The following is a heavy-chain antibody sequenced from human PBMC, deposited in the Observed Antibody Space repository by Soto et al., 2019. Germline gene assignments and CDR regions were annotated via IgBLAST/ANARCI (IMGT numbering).Heavy chain of an antibody. J-gene: IGHJ4*02. CDR2: IYYSGST. CDR1: GGSISSGDYY. Sequence: SETLSLTCTVSGGSISSGDYYWSWIRQPPGKGLEWIGYIYYSGSTNYNPSLKSRVTISVDTSKNQFSLKLSSVTAADTAVYYCARVTSSYYFDYWGQGTLVTVSS. D-gene: IGHD1-1*01. CDR3: ARVTSSYYFDY. V-gene: IGHV4-61*08.